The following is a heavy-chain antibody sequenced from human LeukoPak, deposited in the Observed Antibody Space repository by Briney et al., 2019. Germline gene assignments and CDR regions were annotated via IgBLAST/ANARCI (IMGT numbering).Heavy chain of an antibody. D-gene: IGHD6-13*01. J-gene: IGHJ4*02. CDR3: TRDWSAAGGFDY. CDR1: GFTFINYA. V-gene: IGHV3-30-3*01. CDR2: ISYEGGTNK. Sequence: SGGSLRLSCEASGFTFINYALHWVRQAPGRGLEWVAIISYEGGTNKYYAASVKGRFTISRDNSKNTLYLQMNSLRGEDTAVYYCTRDWSAAGGFDYWGQGTLVTVSS.